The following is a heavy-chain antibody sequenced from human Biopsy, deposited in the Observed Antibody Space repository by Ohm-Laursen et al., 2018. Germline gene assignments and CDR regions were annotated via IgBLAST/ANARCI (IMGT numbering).Heavy chain of an antibody. CDR1: GYTFSLYH. Sequence: ATVKISCKASGYTFSLYHIHWVRQAPGQGLEWLGWIDPDSGRTSFGQNFQGRVTMTSDTSTGTAYLELTRLRSDDTAVYYCARDPYCSGGNCYSPLDHWGQGTLVTVSA. V-gene: IGHV1-2*02. J-gene: IGHJ4*02. CDR2: IDPDSGRT. CDR3: ARDPYCSGGNCYSPLDH. D-gene: IGHD2-15*01.